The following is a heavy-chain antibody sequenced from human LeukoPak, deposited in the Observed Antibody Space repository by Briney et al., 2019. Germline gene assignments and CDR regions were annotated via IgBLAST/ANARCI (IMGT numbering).Heavy chain of an antibody. CDR2: ISAYNGNT. CDR1: GYTFTSYG. D-gene: IGHD6-19*01. CDR3: ARDVTAQYSSGWYYVCY. Sequence: ASVKVSCKASGYTFTSYGISWVRQAPGQGLEWMGWISAYNGNTNYAQKLQGRVTMTTDTSTSTAYMELRSLRSDDTAVYYCARDVTAQYSSGWYYVCYWGQGTLVTVSS. J-gene: IGHJ4*02. V-gene: IGHV1-18*01.